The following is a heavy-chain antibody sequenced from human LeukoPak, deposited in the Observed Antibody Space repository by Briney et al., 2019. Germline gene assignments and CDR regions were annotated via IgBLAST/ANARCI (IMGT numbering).Heavy chain of an antibody. Sequence: SETLSLTCTVSGGSMSRYYWSWIRQPAGKGLEYIGRIYSSGSTNYNPSLESRVTMSIDTSNNQFSLKLRSVTAADTAVYYCARATGGATPFDYWGQGTLVTVS. J-gene: IGHJ4*02. CDR1: GGSMSRYY. CDR3: ARATGGATPFDY. D-gene: IGHD1-26*01. V-gene: IGHV4-4*07. CDR2: IYSSGST.